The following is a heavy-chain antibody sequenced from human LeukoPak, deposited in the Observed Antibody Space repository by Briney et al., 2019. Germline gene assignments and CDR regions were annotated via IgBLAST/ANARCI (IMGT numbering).Heavy chain of an antibody. CDR3: EKTNPLYWYFDL. J-gene: IGHJ2*01. V-gene: IGHV4-59*04. CDR2: IYYSGST. CDR1: GGSISSYY. D-gene: IGHD1-1*01. Sequence: PSETLSLTCTVSGGSISSYYWSWIRQPPGEGLEWIASIYYSGSTYYNPSLKSRVTMSVDTSKNQFSLKLSSVTAADTAVYYCEKTNPLYWYFDLWGRGTLVTVSS.